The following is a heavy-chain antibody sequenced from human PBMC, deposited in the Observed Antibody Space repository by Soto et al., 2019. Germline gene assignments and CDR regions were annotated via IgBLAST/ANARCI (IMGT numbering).Heavy chain of an antibody. V-gene: IGHV4-59*01. CDR2: IYYSGST. J-gene: IGHJ4*02. D-gene: IGHD4-17*01. Sequence: QVQLQESGPGLVKPSETLSLTCTVSGGSISSYYWSWIRQPPGKGLEWIGYIYYSGSTNYNPSLKSRVTISVDTSKNQFSLKLSSVTAADTAVYYCARGGATVTTHEYYFDYWGQGTLVTVSS. CDR1: GGSISSYY. CDR3: ARGGATVTTHEYYFDY.